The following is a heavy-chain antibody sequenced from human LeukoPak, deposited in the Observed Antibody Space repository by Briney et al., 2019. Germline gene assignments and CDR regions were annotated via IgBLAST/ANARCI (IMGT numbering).Heavy chain of an antibody. CDR1: GGSISSYY. V-gene: IGHV4-59*01. J-gene: IGHJ5*02. D-gene: IGHD4-11*01. CDR2: IYNSGGT. Sequence: SETLSLTCTVSGGSISSYYWSWIRQPPGKGLEWIGYIYNSGGTNYNPSLKSRVTISVDTSKNQFSLKLSSVTAADTAVYYCARPYNNYGWFDPWGQGTLVTVSS. CDR3: ARPYNNYGWFDP.